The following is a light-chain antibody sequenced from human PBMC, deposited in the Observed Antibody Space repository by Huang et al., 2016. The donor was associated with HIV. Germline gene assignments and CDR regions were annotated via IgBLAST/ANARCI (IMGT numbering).Light chain of an antibody. CDR3: QQYNDWYT. J-gene: IGKJ2*01. V-gene: IGKV3-15*01. CDR2: GAS. CDR1: QSVSSN. Sequence: EIVLTQSPATLSVSPGERATLSCRASQSVSSNLAWFQQKPGQAPRRLIYGASTRATGIPARFSGTGCGTAFTLTISSLQSEDFAVYFCQQYNDWYTFGQGTKLEI.